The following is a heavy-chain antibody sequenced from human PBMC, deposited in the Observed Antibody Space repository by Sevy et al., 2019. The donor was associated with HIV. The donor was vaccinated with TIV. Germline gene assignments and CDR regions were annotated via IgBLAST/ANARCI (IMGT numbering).Heavy chain of an antibody. CDR2: INAGNGNT. CDR3: ARASGGDCYSG. CDR1: GYTFTSYA. Sequence: ASVKVSCKASGYTFTSYAMHWVRQAPGQRLEWMGWINAGNGNTKYSQKLQGRVTITRDTSASTAYMELSSLRSEDTAVYYCARASGGDCYSGWGQGTLVTVSS. V-gene: IGHV1-3*01. J-gene: IGHJ4*02. D-gene: IGHD2-21*01.